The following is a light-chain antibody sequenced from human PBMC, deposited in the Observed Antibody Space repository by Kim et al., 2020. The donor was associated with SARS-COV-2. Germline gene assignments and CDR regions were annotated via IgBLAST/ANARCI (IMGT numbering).Light chain of an antibody. V-gene: IGKV3-11*01. CDR3: QQRNNWPPAVT. J-gene: IGKJ4*01. CDR2: DAA. Sequence: PGEGTILSCRASQRIGISLGWYQHKLGQAPRLLIYDAAIGAAGIPDRFSGVGSGTDFALTISSLEPEDFAVYYCQQRNNWPPAVTFGGGTKVDIK. CDR1: QRIGIS.